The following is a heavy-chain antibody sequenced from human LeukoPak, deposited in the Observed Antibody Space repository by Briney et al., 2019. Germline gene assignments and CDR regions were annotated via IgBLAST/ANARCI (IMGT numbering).Heavy chain of an antibody. Sequence: GGSLRLSCAASGFTFSTYTMTWVRQGPGKGLEWVSSIYNSGAKTFYADSVKGRFTISRDNSKNTLYLQMNSLRVEDTAVYYCAKDVAPDSGWDLDYWGQGTLVTVSS. CDR3: AKDVAPDSGWDLDY. D-gene: IGHD6-19*01. CDR1: GFTFSTYT. V-gene: IGHV3-23*01. CDR2: IYNSGAKT. J-gene: IGHJ4*02.